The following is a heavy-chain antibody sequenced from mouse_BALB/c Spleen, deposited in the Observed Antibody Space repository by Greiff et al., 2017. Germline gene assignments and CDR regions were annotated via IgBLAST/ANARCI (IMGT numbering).Heavy chain of an antibody. V-gene: IGHV1-14*01. CDR3: LVPPYYRYEGY. CDR1: GYTFTSYV. D-gene: IGHD2-14*01. Sequence: VHVKQSGAELVRPGSSVKISCKASGYTFTSYVMHWVKQKPGQGLEWIGYINPYNDGTKYNEKFKGKATLTSDKSSSTAYMELSSLTSEDSAVYYCLVPPYYRYEGYWGQGTTLTVSS. J-gene: IGHJ2*01. CDR2: INPYNDGT.